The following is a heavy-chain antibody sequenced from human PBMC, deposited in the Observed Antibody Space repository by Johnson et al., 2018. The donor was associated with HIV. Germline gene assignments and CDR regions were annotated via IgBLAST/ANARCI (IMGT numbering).Heavy chain of an antibody. V-gene: IGHV3-15*01. CDR2: IKSKTDGGTT. D-gene: IGHD3-22*01. CDR1: GFTFSNAW. Sequence: VQLVESGGGLVKPGGSLRLSCAASGFTFSNAWMNWVRQAPGKGLEWIGRIKSKTDGGTTDYAAPVKGRFTISRDDSKNTLYVQMNSRKTEDTAVYYCTTDSRYADSSGYYYGLGRGAFDIWGQGTMVTVSS. J-gene: IGHJ3*02. CDR3: TTDSRYADSSGYYYGLGRGAFDI.